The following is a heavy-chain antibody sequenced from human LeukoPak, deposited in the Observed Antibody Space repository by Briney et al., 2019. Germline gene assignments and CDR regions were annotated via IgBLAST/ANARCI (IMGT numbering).Heavy chain of an antibody. CDR3: ARELLWFGERLFDY. CDR1: GFTFSSYA. V-gene: IGHV3-30-3*01. CDR2: ISYDGSNK. J-gene: IGHJ4*02. Sequence: PGGSLRLSCAASGFTFSSYAMHWVRQAPGKGLEWVAVISYDGSNKYYADSVKGRFTISRDNSKNTLYLQMNSLRAEDTAVYYCARELLWFGERLFDYWGQGTLATVSS. D-gene: IGHD3-10*01.